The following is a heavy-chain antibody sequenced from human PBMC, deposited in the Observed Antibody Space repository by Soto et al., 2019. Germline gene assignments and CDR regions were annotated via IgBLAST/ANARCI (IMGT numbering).Heavy chain of an antibody. V-gene: IGHV4-34*01. J-gene: IGHJ6*03. CDR3: ARGVSRCSSTSCYAYYYYYYMDV. CDR2: INHSGST. Sequence: SETLSLTCAVYGGSFSGYYLSWIRQPPGKGLEWIGEINHSGSTNYNPSLKSRVTISVDTSKNQFSLKLSSVTAADTAVYYCARGVSRCSSTSCYAYYYYYYMDVWGKGTTVTVS. CDR1: GGSFSGYY. D-gene: IGHD2-2*01.